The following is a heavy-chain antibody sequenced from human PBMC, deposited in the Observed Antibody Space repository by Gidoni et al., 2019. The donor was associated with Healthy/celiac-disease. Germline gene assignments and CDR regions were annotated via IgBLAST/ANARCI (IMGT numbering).Heavy chain of an antibody. CDR1: GYSFTSYW. V-gene: IGHV5-10-1*03. CDR2: IDPSDSYT. CDR3: ARGRGELRTNNWFDP. D-gene: IGHD1-26*01. J-gene: IGHJ5*02. Sequence: EVQLVQSGAEVKKPGESLRISCKGSGYSFTSYWISWVRQMPGKGLEWMGRIDPSDSYTNYSPSFQGHVTISADKSISTAYLQWSSLKASDTAMYYCARGRGELRTNNWFDPWGQGTLVTVSS.